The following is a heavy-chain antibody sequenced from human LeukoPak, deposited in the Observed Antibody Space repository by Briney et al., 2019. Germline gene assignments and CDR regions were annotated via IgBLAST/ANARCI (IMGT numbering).Heavy chain of an antibody. CDR3: ATDSSGYFDY. J-gene: IGHJ4*02. CDR2: IYYSGST. D-gene: IGHD3-22*01. CDR1: GGSISSSSYY. V-gene: IGHV4-39*02. Sequence: SETLSLTCTVSGGSISSSSYYWGWIRQPPGRGLEWIGSIYYSGSTYYNSSLKSRVTISVDTSKNQFSLKLSSVTAADTAVYYCATDSSGYFDYWGQGTLVTVSS.